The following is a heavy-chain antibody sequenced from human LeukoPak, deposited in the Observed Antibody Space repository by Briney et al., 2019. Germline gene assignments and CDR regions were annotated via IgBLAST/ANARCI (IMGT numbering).Heavy chain of an antibody. J-gene: IGHJ3*02. Sequence: PSETLSLTCTVSGGSISSYYWSWIRQPPGKGLEWIGYIYYSGRTNYNPSLKSRVTISVDTSKNQFSLKLSSVTAADTAVYYCAREGGGDGYNKDDDAFDIWGQGTMVTVSS. D-gene: IGHD5-24*01. V-gene: IGHV4-59*01. CDR1: GGSISSYY. CDR2: IYYSGRT. CDR3: AREGGGDGYNKDDDAFDI.